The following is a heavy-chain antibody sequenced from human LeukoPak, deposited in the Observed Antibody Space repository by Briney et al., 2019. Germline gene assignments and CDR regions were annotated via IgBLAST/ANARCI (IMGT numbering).Heavy chain of an antibody. CDR2: INPNSGGT. D-gene: IGHD5-12*01. J-gene: IGHJ4*02. V-gene: IGHV1-2*02. Sequence: ASVKVSCKASGYTFTGYYMHLVRQAPGQGLEWMGWINPNSGGTNYAQKFQGRVTMTRDTSISTAYMELSRLRSDDTAVYYCATVEYSGYDIFDYWGQGTLVTVSS. CDR1: GYTFTGYY. CDR3: ATVEYSGYDIFDY.